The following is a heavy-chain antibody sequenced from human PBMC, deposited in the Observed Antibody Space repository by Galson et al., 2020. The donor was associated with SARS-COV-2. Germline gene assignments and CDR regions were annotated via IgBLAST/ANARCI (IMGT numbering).Heavy chain of an antibody. D-gene: IGHD1-7*01. CDR1: GYSISSGYY. J-gene: IGHJ2*01. CDR3: ARPNYAVWYFDL. Sequence: SETLSLTCAVSGYSISSGYYWGWIRQPPGKGLEWIGSIYHSGSTYYNPSLKSRVTISVDTSKNQFSLKLSSVTAADTAVYYCARPNYAVWYFDLWGRGTLVTVSS. CDR2: IYHSGST. V-gene: IGHV4-38-2*01.